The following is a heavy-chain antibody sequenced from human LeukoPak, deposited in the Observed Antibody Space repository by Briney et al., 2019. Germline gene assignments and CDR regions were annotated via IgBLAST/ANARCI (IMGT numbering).Heavy chain of an antibody. CDR3: AKRGHGSSGYPYYFDY. J-gene: IGHJ4*02. CDR1: GFTFSSYA. Sequence: GGSLRLSCAASGFTFSSYAMSWVRQAPGKGLEWVSAISGSGGSTYYADSVKGRFTISRDNSKNTLYLQMNSLRAEDTAVYYCAKRGHGSSGYPYYFDYWGQGTLVSVSS. CDR2: ISGSGGST. V-gene: IGHV3-23*01. D-gene: IGHD3-22*01.